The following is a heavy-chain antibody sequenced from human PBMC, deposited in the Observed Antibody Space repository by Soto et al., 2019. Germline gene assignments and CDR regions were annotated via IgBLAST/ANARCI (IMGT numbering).Heavy chain of an antibody. V-gene: IGHV4-39*01. D-gene: IGHD3-10*01. Sequence: SETLSLTCTVSGRSISSSIYYWGWIRQPPGKGLEWIGSIYYSGSTYYNPSLKSRVTISVDTSKNQFSLKLSSVTAADTAVYYCAVVRGKVDYWGQGTLVTVSS. CDR1: GRSISSSIYY. CDR3: AVVRGKVDY. J-gene: IGHJ4*02. CDR2: IYYSGST.